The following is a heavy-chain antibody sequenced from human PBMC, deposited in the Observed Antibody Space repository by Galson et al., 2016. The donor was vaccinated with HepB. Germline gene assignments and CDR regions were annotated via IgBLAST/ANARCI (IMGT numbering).Heavy chain of an antibody. Sequence: SLRLSCAASGFTFSSYAMSWVRQAPGKGLEWVSTITGSGGWIKYADSVKGRLITSRDNSKNTLYLQLNSLRAEDTAVYYCAKDGGYCSDATCYYRNSWRQGTLVTVSS. V-gene: IGHV3-23*01. CDR2: ITGSGGWI. D-gene: IGHD2-15*01. CDR1: GFTFSSYA. J-gene: IGHJ4*02. CDR3: AKDGGYCSDATCYYRNS.